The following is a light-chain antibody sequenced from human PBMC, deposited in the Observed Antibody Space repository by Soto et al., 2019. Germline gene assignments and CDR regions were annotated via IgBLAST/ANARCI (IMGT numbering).Light chain of an antibody. V-gene: IGKV3-20*01. CDR1: ESVVSNY. CDR2: DAS. J-gene: IGKJ1*01. Sequence: EIVLTQSLGTLSLSPGERATLSCRATESVVSNYLAWYQLKPGQAPRLLIYDASSRATGIPDRFSGSGSGTDFTLTISRLEPEDFAVYYCQQYGSIPWTFGQGTQVEIK. CDR3: QQYGSIPWT.